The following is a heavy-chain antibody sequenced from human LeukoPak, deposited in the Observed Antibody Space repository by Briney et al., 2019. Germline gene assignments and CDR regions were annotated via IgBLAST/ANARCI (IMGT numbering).Heavy chain of an antibody. CDR1: GFTFSSYE. Sequence: PGGSLRLSCAASGFTFSSYEMNWVRQAPGKGLEWVSYISSSGSTTYYADSVKGRFTISRDNAKNSLYLQMNSLRAEDTAVYYCARMDSGYVYCGQGTLVTVSS. V-gene: IGHV3-48*03. CDR2: ISSSGSTT. CDR3: ARMDSGYVY. D-gene: IGHD5-12*01. J-gene: IGHJ4*02.